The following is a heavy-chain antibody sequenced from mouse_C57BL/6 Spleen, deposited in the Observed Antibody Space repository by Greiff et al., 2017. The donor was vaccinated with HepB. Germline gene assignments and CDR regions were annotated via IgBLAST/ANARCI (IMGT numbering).Heavy chain of an antibody. Sequence: QVQLKQPGAELVRPGTSVKLSCKASGYTFTSYWMHWVKQRPGQGLEWIGVIDPSDSYTNYNQKFKGKATLTVDTSSSTAYMQLSSLTSEDSAVYYCASVETAYWGQGTLVTVSA. V-gene: IGHV1-59*01. CDR2: IDPSDSYT. CDR1: GYTFTSYW. CDR3: ASVETAY. J-gene: IGHJ3*01.